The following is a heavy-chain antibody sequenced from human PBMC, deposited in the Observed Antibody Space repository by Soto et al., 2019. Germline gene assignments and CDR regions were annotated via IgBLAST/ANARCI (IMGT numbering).Heavy chain of an antibody. J-gene: IGHJ4*02. CDR2: ISAYNGNT. Sequence: QVQLVQSGAEVKKSGASVKVSCKASGYTFTSYGISWVRQAPGQGLEWMGWISAYNGNTNYAQKLQGRVTMTTDTSARTGYMELRSLRSDDTAGYYCATGWFGEFVYYFDYWGQGTLVTVSS. CDR3: ATGWFGEFVYYFDY. V-gene: IGHV1-18*01. CDR1: GYTFTSYG. D-gene: IGHD3-10*01.